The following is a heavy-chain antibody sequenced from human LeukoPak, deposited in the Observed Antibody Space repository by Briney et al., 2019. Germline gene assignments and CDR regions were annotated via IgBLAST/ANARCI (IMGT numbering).Heavy chain of an antibody. Sequence: PSETLSLTCAVYGGSFSGYYWSWIRQPPGKGLEWIGEINHSGSTNYNPSLKSRVTISVDRSKNQFSLKLSSVTAADTAVYYCARRVGYSSSWRFDPWGQGTLVTVSS. CDR3: ARRVGYSSSWRFDP. D-gene: IGHD6-13*01. V-gene: IGHV4-34*01. CDR1: GGSFSGYY. J-gene: IGHJ5*02. CDR2: INHSGST.